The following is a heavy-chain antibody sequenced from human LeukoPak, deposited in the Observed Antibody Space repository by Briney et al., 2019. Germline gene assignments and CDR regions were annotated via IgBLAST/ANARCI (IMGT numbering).Heavy chain of an antibody. CDR3: AFTVTHPFDN. V-gene: IGHV1-8*01. D-gene: IGHD4-11*01. CDR1: GFTFTSRD. Sequence: ASVKVSCKTSGFTFTSRDVHWVRQAPGQGLEWVGWMNPNSHNTGYADKFQGRVSMTRDTSIRASYMELRSLRSEDTAVYFCAFTVTHPFDNWGQGTLVTVSS. CDR2: MNPNSHNT. J-gene: IGHJ4*02.